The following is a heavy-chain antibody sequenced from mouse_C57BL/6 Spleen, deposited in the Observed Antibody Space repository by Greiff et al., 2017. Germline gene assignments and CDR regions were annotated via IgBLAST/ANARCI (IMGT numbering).Heavy chain of an antibody. CDR3: ARGGSLTYFDY. V-gene: IGHV1-82*01. CDR2: IYPGDGDT. J-gene: IGHJ2*01. D-gene: IGHD6-2*01. CDR1: GYAFSSSW. Sequence: VQLQQSGPELVKPGASVKISCKASGYAFSSSWMNWVKQRPGKGLEWIGRIYPGDGDTNYNGKFKGKATLTADKSSSTAYMQLSSLTSEDSAVYFCARGGSLTYFDYWGQGTTLTVSS.